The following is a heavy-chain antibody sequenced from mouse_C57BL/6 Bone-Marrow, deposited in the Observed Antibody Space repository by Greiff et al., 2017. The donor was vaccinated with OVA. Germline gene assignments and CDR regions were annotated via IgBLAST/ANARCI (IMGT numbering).Heavy chain of an antibody. J-gene: IGHJ2*01. CDR2: IHPNSGIT. Sequence: QVQLQQPGAELVKPGASVKLSCKASGYTFTSYWMHWVKQRPGQGLEWIGMIHPNSGITNYNEKFKSKATLTVDKSSSTAYMQLSSLTSEDSAVYYCARDYYGSSSFDYWGQGTTLTVSS. CDR1: GYTFTSYW. CDR3: ARDYYGSSSFDY. D-gene: IGHD1-1*01. V-gene: IGHV1-64*01.